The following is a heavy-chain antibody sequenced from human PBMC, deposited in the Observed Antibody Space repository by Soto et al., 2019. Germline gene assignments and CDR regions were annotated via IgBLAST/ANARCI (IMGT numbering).Heavy chain of an antibody. D-gene: IGHD3-3*01. V-gene: IGHV1-69*06. J-gene: IGHJ6*02. CDR1: GGTFSSYA. CDR3: ARVVYYVLHYYYYDSSMDV. Sequence: GASVKVSCKASGGTFSSYAISWVRQAPGQGLEWMGGIIPIFGTANYAQKFQGRVTITADKSTSTAYMELSSLRSEDTAVYYCARVVYYVLHYYYYDSSMDVWSQGTAVTVSS. CDR2: IIPIFGTA.